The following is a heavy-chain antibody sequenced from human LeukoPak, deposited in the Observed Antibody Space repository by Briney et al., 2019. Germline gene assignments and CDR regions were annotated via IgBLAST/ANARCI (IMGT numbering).Heavy chain of an antibody. Sequence: LRLSCAASGFTFSDYYMSWIRQHPGKGLEWIGYIYYSGSTYYNPSLKSRVTISVDTSKNQFSLKLSSVTAADTAVYYCARDLADYDSSGYPRGASAFDIWGQGTMVTVSS. CDR2: IYYSGST. V-gene: IGHV4-31*02. CDR1: GFTFSDYY. D-gene: IGHD3-22*01. J-gene: IGHJ3*02. CDR3: ARDLADYDSSGYPRGASAFDI.